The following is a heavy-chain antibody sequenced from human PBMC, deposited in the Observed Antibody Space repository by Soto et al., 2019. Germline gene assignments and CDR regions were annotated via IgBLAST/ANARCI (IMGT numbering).Heavy chain of an antibody. V-gene: IGHV1-8*01. D-gene: IGHD3-22*01. CDR3: ARGHYYYDISGYYHPGGYGMDV. CDR2: MNPNSGNT. J-gene: IGHJ6*02. CDR1: GYTFTSYD. Sequence: ASVKVSCKASGYTFTSYDINWVRQATGQGLEWMGWMNPNSGNTGYAQKFQGRVTMTRNTSISTAYMELSSMRSEDTAVYYCARGHYYYDISGYYHPGGYGMDVWGQGTTVTVSS.